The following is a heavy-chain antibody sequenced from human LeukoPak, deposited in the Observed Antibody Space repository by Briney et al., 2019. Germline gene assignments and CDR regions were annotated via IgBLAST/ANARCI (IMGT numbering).Heavy chain of an antibody. CDR3: ATGMITFGGVTAFDI. J-gene: IGHJ3*02. CDR2: IYTSGST. CDR1: GGSISSGSYY. D-gene: IGHD3-16*01. Sequence: SETLSLTCTVSGGSISSGSYYWRWIRQPAGKGLEWIGRIYTSGSTNYNPSLKSRVTISVDTSKNQFSLKLSSVTAADTAVYYCATGMITFGGVTAFDIWGQGTMATVSS. V-gene: IGHV4-61*02.